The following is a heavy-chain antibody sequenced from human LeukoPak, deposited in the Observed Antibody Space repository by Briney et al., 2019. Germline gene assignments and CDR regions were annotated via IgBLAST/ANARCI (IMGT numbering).Heavy chain of an antibody. CDR2: ISSSGITK. CDR1: GFTFRDYY. D-gene: IGHD2-2*01. CDR3: ARDSCSSTSCYVGQYYFDY. V-gene: IGHV3-11*04. J-gene: IGHJ4*02. Sequence: GGSLRLSCAASGFTFRDYYMSWIRQAPGKGLEWVSYISSSGITKNYADAGKGRFTISRDNAKNSLYLQMNSLRAEDTAVYYCARDSCSSTSCYVGQYYFDYWGQGTLVTVSS.